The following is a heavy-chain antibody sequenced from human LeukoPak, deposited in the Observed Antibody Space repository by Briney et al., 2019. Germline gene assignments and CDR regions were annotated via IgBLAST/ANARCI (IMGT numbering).Heavy chain of an antibody. J-gene: IGHJ6*04. Sequence: GGSLRLSCAASGFTLSSYSMNWVRQAPGKGLEWVSSISSSSSYIYYANSVKGRFTISRDNAKNSLYLQMNSLRAEDTAVYYCAELGITMIGGVWGKGTTVTISS. CDR2: ISSSSSYI. CDR3: AELGITMIGGV. V-gene: IGHV3-21*01. D-gene: IGHD3-10*02. CDR1: GFTLSSYS.